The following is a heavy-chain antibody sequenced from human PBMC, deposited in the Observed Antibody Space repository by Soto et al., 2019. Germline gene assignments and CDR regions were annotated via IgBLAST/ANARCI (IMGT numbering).Heavy chain of an antibody. J-gene: IGHJ6*02. CDR3: ARGVLSSWYRDYYYGMDV. V-gene: IGHV4-30-2*01. CDR2: IFHGGST. D-gene: IGHD6-13*01. Sequence: SETLSLTCAISGAPITWGDYSWNWIRQPPGKGLEWIGYIFHGGSTYYNPSLRSRVTMSVDTSKNQFSLKLSSVTAADTAVYYCARGVLSSWYRDYYYGMDVWGQGTTVTVSS. CDR1: GAPITWGDYS.